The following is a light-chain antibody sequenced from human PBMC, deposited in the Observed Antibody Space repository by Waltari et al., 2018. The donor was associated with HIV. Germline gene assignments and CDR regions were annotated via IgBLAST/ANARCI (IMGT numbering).Light chain of an antibody. Sequence: QAVLTQTPSASASPGQKITISCSGSDSNIGSPYVYWYHPFPGRAPKLLPYKNNQRSSGVPDRFSGSKSGTSASLTISGLRSEDEGTYFCGAWDDNLRGVFGGGTRVTVL. CDR2: KNN. J-gene: IGLJ2*01. CDR1: DSNIGSPY. V-gene: IGLV1-47*01. CDR3: GAWDDNLRGV.